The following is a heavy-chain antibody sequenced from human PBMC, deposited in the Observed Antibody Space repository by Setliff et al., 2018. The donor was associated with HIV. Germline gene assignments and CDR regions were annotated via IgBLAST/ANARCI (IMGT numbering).Heavy chain of an antibody. Sequence: PGGSLRLSCAASGFTLSDHYIDWVRQAPGKGLEWMGWINPNSGATNYAQKFQGRVNMTRDTSISTTYMELSRLRSDDTAVCYCARDPGYKSTWYGVFDIWGQGTMVTVSS. D-gene: IGHD6-13*01. CDR3: ARDPGYKSTWYGVFDI. J-gene: IGHJ3*02. CDR1: GFTLSDHY. V-gene: IGHV1-2*02. CDR2: INPNSGAT.